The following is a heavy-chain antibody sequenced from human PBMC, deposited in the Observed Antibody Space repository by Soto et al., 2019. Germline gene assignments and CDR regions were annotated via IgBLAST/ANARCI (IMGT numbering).Heavy chain of an antibody. V-gene: IGHV3-48*02. CDR3: ARDFLSGTF. D-gene: IGHD3-10*01. CDR1: GFSLYNSG. Sequence: EVQLVQSGGGLVQPGGSLRLSCVDSGFSLYNSGMNWVRQAPGKGLEWVSYISSSSSVIYYADAVKGRFTISRDNAKPSVYLQMTRVRDDDTAVYYCARDFLSGTFWGQGPLVTVSS. CDR2: ISSSSSVI. J-gene: IGHJ4*02.